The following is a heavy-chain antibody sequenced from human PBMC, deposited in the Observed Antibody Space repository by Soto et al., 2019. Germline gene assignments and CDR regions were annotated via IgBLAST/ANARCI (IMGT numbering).Heavy chain of an antibody. V-gene: IGHV4-39*07. CDR2: IYYSGST. CDR3: ARGQVVAAQH. Sequence: SETLSLTCTVSGGSISRSSYYWGWIRQPPGKGLEWIGSIYYSGSTYYNPSLKSRVTISVDTSKNQFSLKLSSVTSADTAVYYCARGQVVAAQHWGQGTLVTVSS. CDR1: GGSISRSSYY. D-gene: IGHD2-15*01. J-gene: IGHJ4*02.